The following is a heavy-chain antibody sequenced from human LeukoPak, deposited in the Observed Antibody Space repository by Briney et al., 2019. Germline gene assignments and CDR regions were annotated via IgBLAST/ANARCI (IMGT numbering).Heavy chain of an antibody. D-gene: IGHD3-16*02. CDR1: GFTFSSYA. CDR2: INSNGGST. V-gene: IGHV3-64*01. Sequence: GGSVRLSCAASGFTFSSYAMHWVRQAPGKGLEYVSAINSNGGSTYYANSVKGRFTISRGNSKNTLYLQMGSLRAEDLAVYYCARDGNYDYVWGRYRYIDYWGQGPLVTVSS. CDR3: ARDGNYDYVWGRYRYIDY. J-gene: IGHJ4*02.